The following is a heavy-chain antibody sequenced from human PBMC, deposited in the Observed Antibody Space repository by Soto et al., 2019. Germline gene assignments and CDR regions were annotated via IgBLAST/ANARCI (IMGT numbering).Heavy chain of an antibody. CDR1: GFTFSSYW. Sequence: GESLKISCAASGFTFSSYWMSWVRQAPGKGLEWVANIKQDGSEKNYVDSVKGRFTISRDNAKNSLYLQMNSLRAEDTAVYYCARDRESDYYDSSGYYYWGQGTLVTVSS. CDR3: ARDRESDYYDSSGYYY. D-gene: IGHD3-22*01. CDR2: IKQDGSEK. V-gene: IGHV3-7*01. J-gene: IGHJ4*02.